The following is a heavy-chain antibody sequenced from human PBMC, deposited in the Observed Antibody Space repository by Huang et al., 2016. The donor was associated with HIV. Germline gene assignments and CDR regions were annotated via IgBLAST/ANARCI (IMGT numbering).Heavy chain of an antibody. Sequence: EVQLVESGGAVVQPGGSLRLSCAASEFTLSAYDMHWVRQPPGKGLEWVSSIGTVADTYASCSVKGRFTISRDNGKNSFYLQMNNLRAGDTAVYYCARGIPGSSGYTVGYFDLWGRGTRVTVSS. CDR2: IGTVADT. D-gene: IGHD5-12*01. CDR3: ARGIPGSSGYTVGYFDL. CDR1: EFTLSAYD. V-gene: IGHV3-13*01. J-gene: IGHJ2*01.